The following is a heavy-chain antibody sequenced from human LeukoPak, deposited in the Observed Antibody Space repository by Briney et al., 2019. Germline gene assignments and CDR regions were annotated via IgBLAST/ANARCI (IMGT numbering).Heavy chain of an antibody. D-gene: IGHD1-26*01. CDR1: GGSISSSTSY. J-gene: IGHJ4*02. Sequence: SETLSLTCTVSGGSISSSTSYWGWIRQPPGKGLEWIGSIYYSGSTYYNPSLKSRVTISVDTSKNQFSLKLSSVTAADTAVYYCAREAELGGAFDYWGQGTLVTVSS. CDR2: IYYSGST. V-gene: IGHV4-39*07. CDR3: AREAELGGAFDY.